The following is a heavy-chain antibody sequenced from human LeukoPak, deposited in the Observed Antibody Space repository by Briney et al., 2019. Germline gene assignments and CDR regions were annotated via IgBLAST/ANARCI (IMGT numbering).Heavy chain of an antibody. J-gene: IGHJ5*02. V-gene: IGHV1-69*01. Sequence: GASVKVSCKVSGGTFSSYAISWVRQAPGQGLEWMGGIIPIFGTANYAQKFQGRVTITADESTSTAYMELSSLRSEDTAVYYCARGDGMGGDNWFDPWGQGTLVTVSS. CDR1: GGTFSSYA. CDR3: ARGDGMGGDNWFDP. CDR2: IIPIFGTA. D-gene: IGHD3-16*01.